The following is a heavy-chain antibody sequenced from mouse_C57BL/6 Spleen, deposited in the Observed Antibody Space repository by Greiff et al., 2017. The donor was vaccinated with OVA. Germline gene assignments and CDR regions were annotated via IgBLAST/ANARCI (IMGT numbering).Heavy chain of an antibody. V-gene: IGHV1-50*01. CDR2: IDPSDSYT. Sequence: QVQLQQPGAELVKPGASVKLSCKASGYPFTSCWMQWVKQRPGPGLEWIGEIDPSDSYTNYNQKFTGKATLTVDPSSSTAYMQLSSLTSEDSAVYYCARREGYFGVWGTGTTVTVSS. CDR3: ARREGYFGV. J-gene: IGHJ1*03. CDR1: GYPFTSCW.